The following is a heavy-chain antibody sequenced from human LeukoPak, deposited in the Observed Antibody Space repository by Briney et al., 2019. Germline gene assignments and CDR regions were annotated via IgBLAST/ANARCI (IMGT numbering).Heavy chain of an antibody. V-gene: IGHV3-21*01. CDR1: GFSFSSYA. CDR2: IASSGTYI. Sequence: GGSLKLSCAASGFSFSSYAMSWVCQAPGKGLEWVSCIASSGTYIYYADSVKGRFTISRDDAKKSLYLQMDSLRAEDTAVYYCVRVGRGYSSYFDNWGQGTLVTVSS. D-gene: IGHD5-18*01. J-gene: IGHJ4*02. CDR3: VRVGRGYSSYFDN.